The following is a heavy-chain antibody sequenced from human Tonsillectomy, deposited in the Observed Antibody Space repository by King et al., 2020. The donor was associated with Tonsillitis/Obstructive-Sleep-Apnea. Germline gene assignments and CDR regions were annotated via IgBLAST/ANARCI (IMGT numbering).Heavy chain of an antibody. CDR2: IKSKSAGGAT. J-gene: IGHJ6*03. CDR1: GFTFSDAW. D-gene: IGHD2-2*01. CDR3: TPDRCSSTSCPWGDYFYYENLDV. Sequence: VQLVESGGGLVKPGGSLRLACVASGFTFSDAWMSWVRQAPGKGLEWVGRIKSKSAGGATDYAAPVEGRFTISRDDSKNTLYLQMKSLKTEDTGAYYCTPDRCSSTSCPWGDYFYYENLDVWGKGTTVTVSS. V-gene: IGHV3-15*05.